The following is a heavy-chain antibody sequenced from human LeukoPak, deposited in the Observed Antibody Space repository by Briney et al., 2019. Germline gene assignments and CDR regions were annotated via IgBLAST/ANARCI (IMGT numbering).Heavy chain of an antibody. Sequence: SETLSLTCTVSGGSISSYYWSWIRQPAGKGLEWIGRIYTSGSTNYNPSLKSRVTMSVDTSKNQFSLKLSSVTAADTAVYYCARSGDIPDYYYYGVDVWGQGTTVTVSS. V-gene: IGHV4-4*07. CDR1: GGSISSYY. CDR3: ARSGDIPDYYYYGVDV. D-gene: IGHD4-17*01. J-gene: IGHJ6*02. CDR2: IYTSGST.